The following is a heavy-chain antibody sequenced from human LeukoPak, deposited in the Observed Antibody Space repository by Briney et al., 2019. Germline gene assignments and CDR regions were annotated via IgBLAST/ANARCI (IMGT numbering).Heavy chain of an antibody. CDR1: GGSFSGYY. V-gene: IGHV4-34*01. Sequence: SETLSLTCAVYGGSFSGYYWSWLRQPPGKGLEWIGEINHSGSTNYNPSLKSRVTISVDTSKNQFSLKLSSVTAADTAVYYCASRLRYDFWSGSRFDYWGQGTLVTVSS. CDR3: ASRLRYDFWSGSRFDY. CDR2: INHSGST. J-gene: IGHJ4*02. D-gene: IGHD3-3*01.